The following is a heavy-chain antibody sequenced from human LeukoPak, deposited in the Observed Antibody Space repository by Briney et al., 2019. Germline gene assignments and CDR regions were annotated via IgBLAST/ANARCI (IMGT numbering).Heavy chain of an antibody. CDR1: SVSITNYF. V-gene: IGHV4-4*07. J-gene: IGHJ4*02. D-gene: IGHD3-22*01. CDR3: ARESRHYDGSGFYHDY. CDR2: IFTTGNT. Sequence: SETLSLTCTVSSVSITNYFWRWLRQPAGKGLEWIGRIFTTGNTDYNPALKSRVPMSVDTSKNQFSLQLTSVTAADSAVYYCARESRHYDGSGFYHDYWGQGTLVTVSS.